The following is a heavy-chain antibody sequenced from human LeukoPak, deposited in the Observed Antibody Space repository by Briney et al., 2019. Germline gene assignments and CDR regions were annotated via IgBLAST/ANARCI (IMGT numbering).Heavy chain of an antibody. V-gene: IGHV3-11*04. D-gene: IGHD3-10*01. CDR2: ISSSGSTI. CDR1: GFTFSDYY. CDR3: AKVAKYYYGSETYYFFEH. Sequence: PGGSLRLSCAASGFTFSDYYMSWIRQAPGKGLEWVSYISSSGSTIYYADSLKGRFTISRDNAKNSLYLQMNSLRAEDTAVYYCAKVAKYYYGSETYYFFEHWGQGTPVTASS. J-gene: IGHJ4*02.